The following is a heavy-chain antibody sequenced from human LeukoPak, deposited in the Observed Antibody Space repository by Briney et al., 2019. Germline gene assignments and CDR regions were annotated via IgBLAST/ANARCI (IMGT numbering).Heavy chain of an antibody. CDR2: ISGSGDST. CDR1: GFTFSSYG. V-gene: IGHV3-23*01. CDR3: ARVRKGPRYYYDSSGYIDYFDY. J-gene: IGHJ4*02. D-gene: IGHD3-22*01. Sequence: GGSLRLSCAASGFTFSSYGMIWVRQAPGKGLEWVSSISGSGDSTYYADSVKGRFSISRDNSKNTLYLQMNSLRAEDTAVYYCARVRKGPRYYYDSSGYIDYFDYWGQGTLVTVSS.